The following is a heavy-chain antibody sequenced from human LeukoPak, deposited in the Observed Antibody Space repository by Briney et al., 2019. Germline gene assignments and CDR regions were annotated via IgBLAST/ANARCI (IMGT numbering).Heavy chain of an antibody. CDR2: IGTAGDT. V-gene: IGHV3-13*01. Sequence: PGGSLRLSCAASGFTFSSYDMHWVRQATGKGLEWVSAIGTAGDTYYPGSVKGRFTISRENAKNSLYLQMNSLRAGDTAVYYCAKEDYGDYLDAFDIWGQGTMVTVSS. CDR3: AKEDYGDYLDAFDI. D-gene: IGHD4-17*01. CDR1: GFTFSSYD. J-gene: IGHJ3*02.